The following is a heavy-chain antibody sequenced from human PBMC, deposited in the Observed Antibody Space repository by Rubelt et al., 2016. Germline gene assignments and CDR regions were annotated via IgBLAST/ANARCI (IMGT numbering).Heavy chain of an antibody. Sequence: QVQLQESGPGLVKPSETLSLTCTVSGYSISSGYYWGWIRQPPGKGLEWIGSIYHSGSTYYNPSLKSRVTLSVDTSRNQLSLKLGSVTAADTAVYYCASADYDFWSGSDRNWFDPWGQGTLVTVSS. CDR1: GYSISSGYY. D-gene: IGHD3-3*01. V-gene: IGHV4-38-2*02. CDR2: IYHSGST. CDR3: ASADYDFWSGSDRNWFDP. J-gene: IGHJ5*02.